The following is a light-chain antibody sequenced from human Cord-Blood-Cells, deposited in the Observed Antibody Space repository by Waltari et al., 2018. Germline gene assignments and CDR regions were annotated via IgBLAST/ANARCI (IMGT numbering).Light chain of an antibody. CDR1: QSVLYSSNNKNY. CDR3: QQYYSTPPT. V-gene: IGKV4-1*01. CDR2: WAS. Sequence: DIVMTQSPDSLAVSLGERATINCKSSQSVLYSSNNKNYLAWYQQKPGQPPKLLIYWASTRESGVPDRFSGGGAGTDLPLTISSLQAEDVAVCYCQQYYSTPPTFGPGTKVDI. J-gene: IGKJ3*01.